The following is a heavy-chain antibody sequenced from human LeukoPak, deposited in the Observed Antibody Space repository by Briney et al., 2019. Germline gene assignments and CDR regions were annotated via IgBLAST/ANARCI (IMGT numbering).Heavy chain of an antibody. CDR2: RSVSGGST. CDR1: GCTFSSCS. J-gene: IGHJ3*02. Sequence: PGESLTLSCAASGCTFSSCSMSWVRQAQGKGLELVSARSVSGGSTYYAGSVKSRFTIFTDNSKNTLYLQMNSLRAEEKAVYYCAKVRMKYYYDRDAFDIWGQGTMVTVSS. V-gene: IGHV3-23*01. CDR3: AKVRMKYYYDRDAFDI. D-gene: IGHD3-22*01.